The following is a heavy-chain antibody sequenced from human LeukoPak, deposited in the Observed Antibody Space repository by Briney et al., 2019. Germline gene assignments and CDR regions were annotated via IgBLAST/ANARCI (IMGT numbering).Heavy chain of an antibody. CDR3: ARDQGYSYGYTGFGY. D-gene: IGHD5-18*01. CDR2: IIPILGIA. V-gene: IGHV1-69*04. J-gene: IGHJ4*02. Sequence: SVKVSCKASGGTFSSYTIGWVRQAPGQGLEWMGRIIPILGIANYAQKFQGRVTITADKSTSTAYMELSSLRSEDTAVYYCARDQGYSYGYTGFGYWGQGTLVTVSS. CDR1: GGTFSSYT.